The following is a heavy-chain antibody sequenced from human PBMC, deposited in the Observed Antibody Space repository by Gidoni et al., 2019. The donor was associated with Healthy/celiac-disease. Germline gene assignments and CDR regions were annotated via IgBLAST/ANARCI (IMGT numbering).Heavy chain of an antibody. Sequence: QLQLQESAPGLAKPSETLSPTSTVSGGSISSSSYYWGWIRQPPGKVLEWIGSIYYSGSTYYNPSLKSRVTISVDTSKNQFSLKLSSVTAADTAVYYCARASGVRGVIITAIDYWGQGTLVTVSS. CDR2: IYYSGST. CDR3: ARASGVRGVIITAIDY. CDR1: GGSISSSSYY. V-gene: IGHV4-39*07. D-gene: IGHD3-10*01. J-gene: IGHJ4*02.